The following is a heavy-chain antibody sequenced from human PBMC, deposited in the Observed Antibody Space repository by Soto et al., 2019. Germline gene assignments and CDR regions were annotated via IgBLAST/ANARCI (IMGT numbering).Heavy chain of an antibody. V-gene: IGHV4-61*01. CDR2: IYYSGST. Sequence: SETLSLTCTVSGGSVSSGSYYWSWIRQPPGKGLEWIGYIYYSGSTNYNPSLKSRVTISVDTSKNQFSLKLSSVTAADTAVYYCARDRRIEQLVPGYYYYGMDVWGQGTTVTV. J-gene: IGHJ6*02. D-gene: IGHD6-6*01. CDR3: ARDRRIEQLVPGYYYYGMDV. CDR1: GGSVSSGSYY.